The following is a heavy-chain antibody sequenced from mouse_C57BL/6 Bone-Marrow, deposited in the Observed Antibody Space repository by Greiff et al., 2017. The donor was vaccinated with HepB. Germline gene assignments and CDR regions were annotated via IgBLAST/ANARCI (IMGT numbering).Heavy chain of an antibody. CDR2: ISNGGGST. Sequence: EVQVVESGGGLVQPGGSLKLSCAASGFTFSDYYMYWVRQTPEKRLEWVAYISNGGGSTYYPDTVKGRFTISRDNAKNTLYLQMSRLKSEDTAMYYCARDDYGGAWFAYWGQGTLVTVSA. CDR1: GFTFSDYY. J-gene: IGHJ3*01. V-gene: IGHV5-12*01. CDR3: ARDDYGGAWFAY. D-gene: IGHD2-4*01.